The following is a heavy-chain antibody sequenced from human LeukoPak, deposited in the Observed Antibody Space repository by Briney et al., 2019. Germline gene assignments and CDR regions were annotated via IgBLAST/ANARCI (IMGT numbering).Heavy chain of an antibody. CDR2: IKRKSDGGTT. V-gene: IGHV3-15*01. Sequence: GGSLRLSCAAPGFPFTVSWMSWVRRAPGKGLEWVGRIKRKSDGGTTDYAAPVKGRFTISRDDSKNMLFLQMNSLKTEDTAVYYCTAEKFFALDVWGKGTTVTVSS. D-gene: IGHD3-3*01. J-gene: IGHJ6*04. CDR1: GFPFTVSW. CDR3: TAEKFFALDV.